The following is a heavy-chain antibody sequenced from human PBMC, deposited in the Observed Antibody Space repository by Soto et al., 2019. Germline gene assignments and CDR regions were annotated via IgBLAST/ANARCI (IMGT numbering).Heavy chain of an antibody. CDR3: AIGGYSGYDRALDY. CDR1: GYTFTSYA. V-gene: IGHV1-3*01. CDR2: INAGNGNT. D-gene: IGHD5-12*01. Sequence: QVQLVQSGAEVKKPGASVKVSCKASGYTFTSYAMHWVRQAPGQRLEWMGWINAGNGNTKYSQKFQGRVTITRDTSASTAYMELSSLRSDDTAVYYCAIGGYSGYDRALDYWGQGTLVTVSS. J-gene: IGHJ4*02.